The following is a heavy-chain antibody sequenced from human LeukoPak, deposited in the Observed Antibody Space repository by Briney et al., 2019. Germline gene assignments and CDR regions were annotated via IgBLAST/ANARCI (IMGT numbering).Heavy chain of an antibody. J-gene: IGHJ5*02. CDR1: GGSISSSNW. D-gene: IGHD3-9*01. V-gene: IGHV4-4*02. CDR2: IYHSGST. Sequence: SGTLSLTCAVSGGSISSSNWWSWVRQPPGKGLESIGEIYHSGSTNYNPSLKSRVTISVDKSKNQFSLKLSSVTAADTAVYYCASFILTGSVNWFDPWGQGTLVTVSS. CDR3: ASFILTGSVNWFDP.